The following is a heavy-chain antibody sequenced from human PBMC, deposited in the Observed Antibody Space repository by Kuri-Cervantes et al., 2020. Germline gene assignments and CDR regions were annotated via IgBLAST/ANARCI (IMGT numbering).Heavy chain of an antibody. CDR3: ARGRLDDFWSGYYARGYYYGMDV. V-gene: IGHV3-30-3*01. Sequence: GGTLRLSWAASGFTFSGYAMHWVRQAPGKGLEWVAVISYDGSNKYYADSVKGRFTISRDNSKNTLYLQMNSLRAEDTAVYYCARGRLDDFWSGYYARGYYYGMDVWGQGTTVTVSS. CDR2: ISYDGSNK. CDR1: GFTFSGYA. D-gene: IGHD3-3*01. J-gene: IGHJ6*02.